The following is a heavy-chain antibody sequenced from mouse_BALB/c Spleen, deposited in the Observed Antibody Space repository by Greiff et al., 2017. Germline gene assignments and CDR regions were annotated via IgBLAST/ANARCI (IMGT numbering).Heavy chain of an antibody. J-gene: IGHJ2*01. CDR1: GFTFSNYW. V-gene: IGHV6-6*02. CDR3: TRQDGYPYYFDY. D-gene: IGHD2-3*01. Sequence: EVQGVESGGGLVQPGGSMKLSCVASGFTFSNYWMNWVRQSPEKGLEWVAEIRLKSNNYATHYAESVKGRFTISRDDSKSSVYLQMNNLRAEDTGIYYCTRQDGYPYYFDYWGQGTTLTVSS. CDR2: IRLKSNNYAT.